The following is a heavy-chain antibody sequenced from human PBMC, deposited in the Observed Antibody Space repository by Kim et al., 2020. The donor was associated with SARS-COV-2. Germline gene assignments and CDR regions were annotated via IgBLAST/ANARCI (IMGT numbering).Heavy chain of an antibody. V-gene: IGHV5-51*01. Sequence: TRYSPTCQGQVTISADKSISTAYLQWSSLKASDTAMYYCARLGRGGRADYWGQGTLVTVSS. J-gene: IGHJ4*02. D-gene: IGHD2-15*01. CDR2: T. CDR3: ARLGRGGRADY.